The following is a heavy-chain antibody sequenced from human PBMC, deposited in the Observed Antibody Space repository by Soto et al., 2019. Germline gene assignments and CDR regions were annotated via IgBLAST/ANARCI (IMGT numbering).Heavy chain of an antibody. CDR1: GFTFSTYW. D-gene: IGHD5-18*01. J-gene: IGHJ1*01. CDR2: ISSDGSGT. CDR3: AMTSNG. V-gene: IGHV3-74*01. Sequence: EVQLVESGGGLVQPGGSLRLSCADSGFTFSTYWMHWVRQAPGKGLVWVSRISSDGSGTSYADSVKGRFTISRDNAKNTLYLQMNSLRAEDTAVYYCAMTSNGWGQGTLVTVSS.